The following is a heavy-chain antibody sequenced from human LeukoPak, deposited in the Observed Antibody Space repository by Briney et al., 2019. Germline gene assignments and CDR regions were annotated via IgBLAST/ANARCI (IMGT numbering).Heavy chain of an antibody. CDR1: GDSITTYS. D-gene: IGHD2-2*01. J-gene: IGHJ5*02. V-gene: IGHV4-4*07. CDR3: ASDSSRKFVGWFDP. CDR2: VYASGTS. Sequence: SETLSLTCSVSGDSITTYSWSWIRQPAGKGLEWIGRVYASGTSNYNPSLESRVTISMDKFQNQFSLNLRSVTAADTAVYYCASDSSRKFVGWFDPWGQGVLVTVSS.